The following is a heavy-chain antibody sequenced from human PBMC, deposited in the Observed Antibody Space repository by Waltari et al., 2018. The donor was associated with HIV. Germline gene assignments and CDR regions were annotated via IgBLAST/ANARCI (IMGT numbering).Heavy chain of an antibody. CDR2: IFSSGTT. D-gene: IGHD6-13*01. V-gene: IGHV4-30-4*08. J-gene: IGHJ4*02. Sequence: QVHLQESGPGLVRPSQTLSVSCNVSDGSFSRGAYYWSWIRQPPMKGLEWIGYIFSSGTTFYNPSLKSRLSISVDRSKNHFSLQLISVTAADTAVYFCARGVRQQESSYFFDSWGQGTLVAVSS. CDR1: DGSFSRGAYY. CDR3: ARGVRQQESSYFFDS.